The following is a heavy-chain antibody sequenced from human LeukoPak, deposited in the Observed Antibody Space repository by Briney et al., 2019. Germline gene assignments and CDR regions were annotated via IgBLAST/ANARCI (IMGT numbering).Heavy chain of an antibody. CDR2: IYYTGNT. Sequence: SETLSLTCTVSGGSISSNYDYWGWIRQPPGKGLEWIGSIYYTGNTWYNPSLKSRLTISIDTSKNQFSLKLSSVTAADTAVYYCARATSTGDYFDFWGQGTLVTVSS. CDR3: ARATSTGDYFDF. D-gene: IGHD2-8*02. CDR1: GGSISSNYDY. J-gene: IGHJ4*02. V-gene: IGHV4-39*07.